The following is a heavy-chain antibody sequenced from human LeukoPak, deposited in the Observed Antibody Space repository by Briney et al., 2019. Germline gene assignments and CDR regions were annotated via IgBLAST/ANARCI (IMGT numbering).Heavy chain of an antibody. CDR2: IYYSGST. CDR3: ASQRIAAAGEVDY. D-gene: IGHD6-13*01. Sequence: SETLSLTCTVSGGSISSGDYYWSWIRQPPGKGLEWIGYIYYSGSTSYNPSLKSRVTISVDTSKNQFFLKLSSVTAADTAVYYCASQRIAAAGEVDYWGQGTLVTVSS. V-gene: IGHV4-61*08. CDR1: GGSISSGDYY. J-gene: IGHJ4*02.